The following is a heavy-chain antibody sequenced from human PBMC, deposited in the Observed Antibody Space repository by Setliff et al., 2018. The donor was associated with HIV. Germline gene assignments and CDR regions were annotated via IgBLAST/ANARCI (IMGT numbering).Heavy chain of an antibody. CDR1: GFSFSIYE. CDR2: ISSSSGTI. CDR3: ARSHYDSRGYYYRGDAFDI. V-gene: IGHV3-48*03. Sequence: GGSLRLSCAASGFSFSIYEINWVRQAPGKELEWLSYISSSSGTILYVDSVQGRFTISRDNAKNSLYLQMNSLRAEDTAVYYCARSHYDSRGYYYRGDAFDIWGLGTMVTVSS. D-gene: IGHD3-22*01. J-gene: IGHJ3*02.